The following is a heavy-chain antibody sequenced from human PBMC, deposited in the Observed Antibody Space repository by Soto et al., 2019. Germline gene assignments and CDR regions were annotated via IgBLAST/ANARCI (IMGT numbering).Heavy chain of an antibody. CDR3: ARDRGAASHIRYYYYGIDV. J-gene: IGHJ6*02. V-gene: IGHV3-21*01. CDR1: GFIFDIYS. CDR2: ISSSSSYI. Sequence: EVQLVESGGGLVKPGGSLRLSCAASGFIFDIYSMTWVRQAPGKGLEWVSSISSSSSYIYYADSVKGRFTISRDNAENSLYLQMSSLRADDTAVYYCARDRGAASHIRYYYYGIDVWGQGTTVTVSS. D-gene: IGHD3-10*01.